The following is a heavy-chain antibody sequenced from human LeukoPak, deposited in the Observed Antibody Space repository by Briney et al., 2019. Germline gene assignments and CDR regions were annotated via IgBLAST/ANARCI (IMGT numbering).Heavy chain of an antibody. Sequence: SETLSLTCTVSGGSISSYYWSWIRQPPGKGLEWIGYIYYSGSTNYNPSLKSRVTISVDTSKNQFSLKLSSVTAADTAVYYCARDRPGYCSSTSCSQHYFDYWGQGTLATVSS. CDR3: ARDRPGYCSSTSCSQHYFDY. V-gene: IGHV4-59*12. J-gene: IGHJ4*02. CDR2: IYYSGST. D-gene: IGHD2-2*01. CDR1: GGSISSYY.